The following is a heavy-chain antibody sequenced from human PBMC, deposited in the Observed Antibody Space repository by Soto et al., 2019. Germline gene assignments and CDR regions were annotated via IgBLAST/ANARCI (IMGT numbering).Heavy chain of an antibody. J-gene: IGHJ4*02. V-gene: IGHV3-74*01. CDR3: TRGPRPISTGTGAY. CDR1: GFIFKMYW. Sequence: GGSLRLSCAASGFIFKMYWMHWVRQGPGKGLVWISRIYNDGTYSDYADSVRGRFTISRDNVNDTLYLQMNNLRAEDSGLYYCTRGPRPISTGTGAYWGQGTQVTVSS. D-gene: IGHD3-10*01. CDR2: IYNDGTYS.